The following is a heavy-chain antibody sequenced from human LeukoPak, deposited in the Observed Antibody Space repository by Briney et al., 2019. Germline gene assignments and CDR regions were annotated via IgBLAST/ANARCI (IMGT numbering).Heavy chain of an antibody. V-gene: IGHV3-23*01. CDR3: AKDRSNQASGYYLHDY. Sequence: PGGSLRLSCAASGFTFSTYAMSWVRQAPGKGLEWVSAISGSGGSTYYAGSVKGRFTISRDNSKNTLYVQMNSLRAEDTALYYCAKDRSNQASGYYLHDYWGQGILVTVSS. CDR1: GFTFSTYA. D-gene: IGHD3-22*01. CDR2: ISGSGGST. J-gene: IGHJ4*02.